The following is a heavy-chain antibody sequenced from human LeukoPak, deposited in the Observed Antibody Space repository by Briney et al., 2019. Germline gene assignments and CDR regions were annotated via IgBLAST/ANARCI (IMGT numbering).Heavy chain of an antibody. D-gene: IGHD5-12*01. J-gene: IGHJ4*02. Sequence: SCKASGYTFTAYYMNWVRQAPGKGLEWVSYISSSTSTIYYADSVRGRFTISRDNAKNSLYLQMNSLRDDDTAVYYCARGAFSGNDYWGQGTLVTVSS. V-gene: IGHV3-48*02. CDR3: ARGAFSGNDY. CDR2: ISSSTSTI. CDR1: GYTFTAYY.